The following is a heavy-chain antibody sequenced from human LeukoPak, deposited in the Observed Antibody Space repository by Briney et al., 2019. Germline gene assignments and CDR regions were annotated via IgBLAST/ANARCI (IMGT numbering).Heavy chain of an antibody. CDR2: ISSSGGNT. CDR3: AKDRPTWPIDY. D-gene: IGHD5-12*01. Sequence: GGSLRLSCAASGFTFDDYSMSWVRQAPGKGLEWVSSISSSGGNTYYPDSVKGRFTISRDNSKNTMYLQMNSLRAEDTAVYYCAKDRPTWPIDYWGQGTLVTVSS. CDR1: GFTFDDYS. V-gene: IGHV3-23*01. J-gene: IGHJ4*02.